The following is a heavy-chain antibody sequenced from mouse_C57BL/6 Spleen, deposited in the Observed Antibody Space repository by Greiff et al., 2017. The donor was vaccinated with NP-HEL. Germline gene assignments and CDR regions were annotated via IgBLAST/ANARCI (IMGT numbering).Heavy chain of an antibody. D-gene: IGHD4-1*01. V-gene: IGHV1-15*01. CDR2: IDPETGGT. CDR3: TRWGTGTGDY. CDR1: GYTFTDYE. J-gene: IGHJ2*01. Sequence: QVQLKQSGAELVRPGASVTLSCKASGYTFTDYEMHWVKQTPVHGLEWIGAIDPETGGTAYNQKFKGKAILTADKSSSTAYMELRSLTSEDSAVYYCTRWGTGTGDYWGQGTTLTVSS.